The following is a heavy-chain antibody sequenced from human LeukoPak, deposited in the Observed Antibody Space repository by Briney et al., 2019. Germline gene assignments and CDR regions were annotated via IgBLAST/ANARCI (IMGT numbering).Heavy chain of an antibody. J-gene: IGHJ4*02. D-gene: IGHD4-11*01. Sequence: RGSLRLSCAASGFTFSHYGFHWVRQAPAKGLEWVAVIWSDGSNKYYGNSVKGRFIIYRDDSQKTVYLQMNSLRAEDTAVYYCARDAQRGFDYSNSLKFWGQGALVTVSS. CDR3: ARDAQRGFDYSNSLKF. V-gene: IGHV3-33*01. CDR1: GFTFSHYG. CDR2: IWSDGSNK.